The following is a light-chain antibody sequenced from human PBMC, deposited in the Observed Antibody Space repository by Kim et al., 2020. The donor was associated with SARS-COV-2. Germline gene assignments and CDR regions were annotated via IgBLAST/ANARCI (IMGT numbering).Light chain of an antibody. V-gene: IGKV3-15*01. CDR2: GAS. CDR3: QQYNNWPPIT. J-gene: IGKJ5*01. Sequence: ETVMTQSPATLSVSPGERATLSCRASQSVSSNLAWYEQKPGQAPRLLIYGASTRATGIPARFSGSGSGTEFTLIISSLQSEDFAVYYCQQYNNWPPITFGQGTRLEIK. CDR1: QSVSSN.